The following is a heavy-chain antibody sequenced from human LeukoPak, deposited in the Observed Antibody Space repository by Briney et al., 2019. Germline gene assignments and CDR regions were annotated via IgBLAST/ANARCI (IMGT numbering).Heavy chain of an antibody. V-gene: IGHV4-59*08. CDR3: ARHGYFSYYGMDV. CDR2: IYYSGST. Sequence: SETLSLTCTVSGGSISSYYWSWIRQPPGKGLEWIGYIYYSGSTNYNPSLKSRVTISVDTSKNQFSLKLSSVTAADTAVYYCARHGYFSYYGMDVWGQGTTVTVSS. J-gene: IGHJ6*02. CDR1: GGSISSYY.